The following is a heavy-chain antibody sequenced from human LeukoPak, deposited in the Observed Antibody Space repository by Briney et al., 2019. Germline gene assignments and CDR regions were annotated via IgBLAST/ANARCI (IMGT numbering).Heavy chain of an antibody. CDR3: ARAVANIETGVYHNYMDV. Sequence: GGSLRLSCAASGFTFSSHGMNWVRQAPGKGLEWVSGIRGDGVTTYYADSVKGRFTISRDNSKNTLYLQMNSLRAEDTAVYYCARAVANIETGVYHNYMDVWGRGTTVTVSS. CDR2: IRGDGVTT. D-gene: IGHD6-19*01. V-gene: IGHV3-23*01. J-gene: IGHJ6*03. CDR1: GFTFSSHG.